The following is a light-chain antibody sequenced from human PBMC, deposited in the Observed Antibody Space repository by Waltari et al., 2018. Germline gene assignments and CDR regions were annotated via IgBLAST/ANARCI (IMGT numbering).Light chain of an antibody. V-gene: IGLV2-11*01. J-gene: IGLJ2*01. Sequence: QSALTQPRSVSGSPGQSATIPCTGTSSDVGGHYYVSWYQQHPGRAPKLVVYAGSMRPAGVPDHCSCSKSGNTASLTVSGLQAEDEADYYCCSYAGGQTAIFGGGTRLTVL. CDR3: CSYAGGQTAI. CDR1: SSDVGGHYY. CDR2: AGS.